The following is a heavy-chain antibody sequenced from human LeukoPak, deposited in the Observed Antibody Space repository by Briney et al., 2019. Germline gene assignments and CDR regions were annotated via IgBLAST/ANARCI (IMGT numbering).Heavy chain of an antibody. CDR2: INHSGST. D-gene: IGHD5-18*01. CDR3: ARAYVDTAMVPAFDY. CDR1: GGSISSYY. Sequence: SETLSLTCTVSGGSISSYYWSWIRQPPGKGLEWIGEINHSGSTNYNPSLKSRVTISVDTSKNQFPLKLSSVTAADTAVYYCARAYVDTAMVPAFDYWGQGTLVTVSS. V-gene: IGHV4-34*01. J-gene: IGHJ4*02.